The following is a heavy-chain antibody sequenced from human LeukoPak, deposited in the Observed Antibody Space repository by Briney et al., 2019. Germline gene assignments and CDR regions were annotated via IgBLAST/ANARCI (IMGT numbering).Heavy chain of an antibody. CDR3: ARDNDNWNLDY. V-gene: IGHV3-30-3*01. CDR2: ISYDGSNK. J-gene: IGHJ4*02. D-gene: IGHD1-20*01. CDR1: GFTFSSYA. Sequence: GGSLRLSCAASGFTFSSYAMHWVRQAPGKGLEWVAVISYDGSNKYCADSVKGRFTISRDNSKNTLYLQMNSLRAEDTAVYYCARDNDNWNLDYWGQGTLVTVSS.